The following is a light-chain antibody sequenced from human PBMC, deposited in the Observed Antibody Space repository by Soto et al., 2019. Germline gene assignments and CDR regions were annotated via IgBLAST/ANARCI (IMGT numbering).Light chain of an antibody. V-gene: IGKV1-33*01. J-gene: IGKJ4*01. CDR2: DAS. CDR3: QKYDNLPLN. Sequence: DIQITHSPSSLSASVGDRVTITCQASQDISNYLNWYQQKPGKAPKLLIYDASNLETGVPSRFSGSGSGTDFTFTISSLQPEDIATYYCQKYDNLPLNCGGGNKGAIK. CDR1: QDISNY.